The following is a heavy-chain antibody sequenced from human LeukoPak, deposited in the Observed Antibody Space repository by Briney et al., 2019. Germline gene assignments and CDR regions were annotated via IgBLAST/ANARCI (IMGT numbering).Heavy chain of an antibody. J-gene: IGHJ6*02. CDR1: GYTFTGYY. Sequence: ASVKVSCKASGYTFTGYYTHWVRQAPGQGLEWMGRINPNSGGTNYAQKFQGRVTMTRDTSISTAYMELSRLRSDDTAVYYCARNGDYYDSSGYYYDYYYGMDVWGQGTTVTVSS. D-gene: IGHD3-22*01. CDR3: ARNGDYYDSSGYYYDYYYGMDV. CDR2: INPNSGGT. V-gene: IGHV1-2*06.